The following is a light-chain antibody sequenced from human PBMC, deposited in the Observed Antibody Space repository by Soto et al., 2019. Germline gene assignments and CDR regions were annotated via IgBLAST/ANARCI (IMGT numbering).Light chain of an antibody. CDR3: AAWDDSLSGHVV. J-gene: IGLJ2*01. CDR1: SSNIGSNY. CDR2: RNN. Sequence: QSVLTQPPSASGTPGQRVTISCSGSSSNIGSNYVYWYQQLPGTAPKLLIYRNNQRPSGVPDRFSGSKSGTSASLAISGLRSEDEADYYCAAWDDSLSGHVVVGGGTKVTVL. V-gene: IGLV1-47*01.